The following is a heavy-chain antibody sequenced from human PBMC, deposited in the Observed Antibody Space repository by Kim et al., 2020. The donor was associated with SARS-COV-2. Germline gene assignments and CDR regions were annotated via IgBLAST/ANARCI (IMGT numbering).Heavy chain of an antibody. CDR1: GGSISSGDYY. V-gene: IGHV4-30-4*01. J-gene: IGHJ4*02. CDR2: IYYSGRT. CDR3: VKVKPDSSAYYFEY. Sequence: SETLSLTCTVSGGSISSGDYYWSWIRQPPGKGLDWIGYIYYSGRTSYNPSLESRVTISVDTSKNQFSLKLTSVTAADTAVYYCVKVKPDSSAYYFEYWGQGILVTVSS. D-gene: IGHD3-22*01.